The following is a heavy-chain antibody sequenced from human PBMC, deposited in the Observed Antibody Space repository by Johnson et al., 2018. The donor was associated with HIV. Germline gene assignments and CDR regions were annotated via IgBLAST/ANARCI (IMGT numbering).Heavy chain of an antibody. V-gene: IGHV3-49*04. CDR1: GFTFSSYA. CDR2: IRSKAYGGTT. Sequence: VQLVESGGGLVQPGGSLRLSCAASGFTFSSYAMSWVRQAPGKGLEWVGFIRSKAYGGTTEYAASVKGRFTISRDDSKSIAYLQMNSLKTEDTGVDYCTRYSYYRGGSAGEAAFDFWGQGTMVTVSS. CDR3: TRYSYYRGGSAGEAAFDF. D-gene: IGHD3-10*01. J-gene: IGHJ3*01.